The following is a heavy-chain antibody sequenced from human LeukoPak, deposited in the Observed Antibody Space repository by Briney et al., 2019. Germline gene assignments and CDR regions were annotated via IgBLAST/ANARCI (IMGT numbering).Heavy chain of an antibody. CDR2: IRYDGSNK. J-gene: IGHJ4*02. Sequence: GGSLRLSCAASGFPLRRYAMSWVRQAPGKGLEWVAFIRYDGSNKYYADSVKGRFTISRDNSKNTLYLQMNSLRAEDTAVYYCAKTRGYCSSTSCFYFDYWGQGTLVTVSS. V-gene: IGHV3-30*02. CDR3: AKTRGYCSSTSCFYFDY. D-gene: IGHD2-2*01. CDR1: GFPLRRYA.